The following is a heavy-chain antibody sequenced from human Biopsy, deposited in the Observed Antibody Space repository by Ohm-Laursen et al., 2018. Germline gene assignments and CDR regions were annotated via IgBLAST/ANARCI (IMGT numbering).Heavy chain of an antibody. V-gene: IGHV3-33*01. Sequence: SLRLSCAAPGSTFSSYGIHWVRQAPGKGLEWVAVIWYDGSNKYSADSVKGRFSISRDNSKNTVYLQMNSLRAADTAVYYCARDRYYGSESYYSHYNMDVWGQGTTVSVSS. CDR1: GSTFSSYG. CDR3: ARDRYYGSESYYSHYNMDV. D-gene: IGHD3-10*01. J-gene: IGHJ6*02. CDR2: IWYDGSNK.